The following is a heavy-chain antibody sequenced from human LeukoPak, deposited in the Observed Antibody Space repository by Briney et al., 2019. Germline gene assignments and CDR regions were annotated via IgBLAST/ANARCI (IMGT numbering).Heavy chain of an antibody. V-gene: IGHV1-46*01. CDR1: GYTFTSYY. CDR2: INPSGGST. D-gene: IGHD3-3*01. J-gene: IGHJ5*02. Sequence: ASVKVSCKASGYTFTSYYMHWVRQAPGQGLEWMGIINPSGGSTSYAQKFQGRVTMTRVTSTSTVYMELSSLRSEDTAVYYCARDLDFGSGYPKNWFDPWGQGTLVTVSS. CDR3: ARDLDFGSGYPKNWFDP.